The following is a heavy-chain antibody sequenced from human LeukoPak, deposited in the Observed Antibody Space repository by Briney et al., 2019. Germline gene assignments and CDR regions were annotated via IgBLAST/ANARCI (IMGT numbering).Heavy chain of an antibody. CDR2: INHSGST. CDR3: ARGKRGYSSSWYDY. CDR1: GGSISGYY. D-gene: IGHD6-13*01. V-gene: IGHV4-34*01. Sequence: PSETLSLTCAVYGGSISGYYWSWIRQPPGKGLEWIGEINHSGSTNYNPSLKSRVTISVDTSKNQFPLKLSSVTAADTAVYYCARGKRGYSSSWYDYWGQGTLVTVSS. J-gene: IGHJ4*02.